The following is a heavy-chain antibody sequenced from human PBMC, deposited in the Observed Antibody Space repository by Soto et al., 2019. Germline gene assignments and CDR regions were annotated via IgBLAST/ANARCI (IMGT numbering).Heavy chain of an antibody. CDR3: ASNNCTNGVCYPTIDY. V-gene: IGHV4-34*01. CDR2: INHSGST. D-gene: IGHD2-8*01. Sequence: SETLSLTCAVYGGSFSGYYWSWMRQPPGKGLEWIGEINHSGSTNYNPSLKSRVTISVDTSKNQFSLKLSSVTAADTAVYCCASNNCTNGVCYPTIDYWGQGTLVTVSS. J-gene: IGHJ4*02. CDR1: GGSFSGYY.